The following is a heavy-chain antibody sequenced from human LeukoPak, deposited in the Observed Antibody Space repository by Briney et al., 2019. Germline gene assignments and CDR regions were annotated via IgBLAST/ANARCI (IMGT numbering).Heavy chain of an antibody. Sequence: GESLKIPCKGSGYNFTTYWISWVRQMPGKGLEWMGRFDPGDSYNNYSPSFQGHVTISADKSITTAYLQWSSLKASDTAMYYCARHAEYSSSFDIRGQGTMVTVSS. D-gene: IGHD6-6*01. J-gene: IGHJ3*02. CDR1: GYNFTTYW. CDR2: FDPGDSYN. V-gene: IGHV5-10-1*01. CDR3: ARHAEYSSSFDI.